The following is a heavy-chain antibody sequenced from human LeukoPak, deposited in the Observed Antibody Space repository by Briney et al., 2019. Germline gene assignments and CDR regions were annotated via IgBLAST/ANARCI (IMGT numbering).Heavy chain of an antibody. D-gene: IGHD3-10*01. CDR2: ISSSSSYI. Sequence: GGSLRLSCAASGFTFSIYSMNCVRQAPGKGLEWVSSISSSSSYIYYADSVKGRFTISRDNAKNSLYLQMNSLRAEDTAVYYCARDPITMVRGVTNRFDLWGQGTLVTVSS. J-gene: IGHJ5*02. CDR3: ARDPITMVRGVTNRFDL. V-gene: IGHV3-21*01. CDR1: GFTFSIYS.